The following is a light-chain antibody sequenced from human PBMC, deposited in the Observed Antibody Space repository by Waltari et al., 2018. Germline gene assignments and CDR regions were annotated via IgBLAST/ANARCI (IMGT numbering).Light chain of an antibody. Sequence: SYDLTQPPSVSVYPGQTARITCSGDAFPRLYAYWYQQKPGQAPVLLIYKDSERPSWIPERFSGSSSGTTVKLTISGVQAEDEADYYCQSADTNFADHVAFGGGTQLTVL. CDR3: QSADTNFADHVA. CDR1: AFPRLY. CDR2: KDS. J-gene: IGLJ2*01. V-gene: IGLV3-25*03.